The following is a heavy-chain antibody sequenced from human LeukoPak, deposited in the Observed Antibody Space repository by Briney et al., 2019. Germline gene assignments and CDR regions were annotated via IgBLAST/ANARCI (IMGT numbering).Heavy chain of an antibody. J-gene: IGHJ4*02. CDR1: GFTFSSYA. V-gene: IGHV3-30*04. CDR2: ISYDGSNK. CDR3: ARDGFDY. Sequence: GESLRLSCAASGFTFSSYAMHWVRQAPGKGLEWVAVISYDGSNKYYADSVKGRFTISRDNSKNTLYLQMNSLRAEDTAVYYCARDGFDYWGQGTLVTVSS.